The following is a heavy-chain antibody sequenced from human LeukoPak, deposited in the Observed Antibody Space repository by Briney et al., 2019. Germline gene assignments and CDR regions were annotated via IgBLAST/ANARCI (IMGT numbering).Heavy chain of an antibody. D-gene: IGHD3-22*01. CDR1: GFTFSSYE. J-gene: IGHJ3*02. CDR3: AGGDDSSGYYFRRGAFDI. Sequence: GGSLRLSCAASGFTFSSYEMNWVRQAPGKGLEWVSYISSSGSTIYYADSVKGRFTISRDNAKNSLYLQMNSLRAEDTAVYYCAGGDDSSGYYFRRGAFDIWGQGTMVTVSS. CDR2: ISSSGSTI. V-gene: IGHV3-48*03.